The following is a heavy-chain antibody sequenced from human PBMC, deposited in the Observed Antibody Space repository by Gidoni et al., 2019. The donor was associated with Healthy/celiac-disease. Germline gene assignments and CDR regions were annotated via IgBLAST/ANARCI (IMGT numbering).Heavy chain of an antibody. J-gene: IGHJ6*02. CDR3: AKDIVVVVATYGGGMDV. CDR1: GFTFRSYG. Sequence: RLSCAASGFTFRSYGMHWVRQAPGKGLEWVAVISYDGSNKYYADSVKGRFTISRDNSKNTLYLQMNSLRAEDTAVYYCAKDIVVVVATYGGGMDVWGQGTTVTVSS. CDR2: ISYDGSNK. V-gene: IGHV3-30*18. D-gene: IGHD2-15*01.